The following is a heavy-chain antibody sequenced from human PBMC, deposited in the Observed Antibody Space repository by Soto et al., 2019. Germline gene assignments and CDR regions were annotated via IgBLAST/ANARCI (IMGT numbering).Heavy chain of an antibody. CDR2: MSYDGSKI. V-gene: IGHV3-30*18. CDR1: GFAFDTYG. J-gene: IGHJ6*02. CDR3: AKDRDPYYYYYLMDV. Sequence: QVQLVESGGGVIQPGRSLRLSCEASGFAFDTYGMHWIRQGAGQGLEWVATMSYDGSKIYYRDSVRGRFSISRDDSKRTLYLQMNSLRAEDTAVYYCAKDRDPYYYYYLMDVWGQETTVTVSS.